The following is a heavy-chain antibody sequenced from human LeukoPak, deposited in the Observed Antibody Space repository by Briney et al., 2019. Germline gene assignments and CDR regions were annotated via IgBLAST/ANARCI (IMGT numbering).Heavy chain of an antibody. CDR1: GFTFSSYW. V-gene: IGHV3-7*04. J-gene: IGHJ4*02. CDR3: AKEGSGYYVDY. D-gene: IGHD3-22*01. Sequence: GGSLRLSCAASGFTFSSYWMTGVGQAPGKGGGGGAKIKKEGREKYYVDSVKRRFTISRDNAKNSLYLQMNSLRAEDTAVYYCAKEGSGYYVDYWGQGTLVTVSS. CDR2: IKKEGREK.